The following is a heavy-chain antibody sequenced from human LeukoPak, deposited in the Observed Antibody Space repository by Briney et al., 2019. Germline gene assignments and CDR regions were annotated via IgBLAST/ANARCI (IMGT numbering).Heavy chain of an antibody. Sequence: SETLSLTCAVYGGSFSGYYWSWIRQPPGKGLEWIGEINHSGSTNYNPSLKSRVTISVDTSKNQFSLKLSSVTAADTAVYYCASGYSYGYDYWGQGTLVTVSS. CDR1: GGSFSGYY. CDR2: INHSGST. V-gene: IGHV4-34*01. CDR3: ASGYSYGYDY. J-gene: IGHJ4*02. D-gene: IGHD5-18*01.